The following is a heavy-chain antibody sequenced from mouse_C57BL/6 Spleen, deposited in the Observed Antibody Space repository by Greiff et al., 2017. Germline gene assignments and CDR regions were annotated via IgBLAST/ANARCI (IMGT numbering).Heavy chain of an antibody. CDR3: ARNLEGFC. V-gene: IGHV1-64*01. CDR2: IHPNSGST. CDR1: GYTFTSYW. J-gene: IGHJ2*01. Sequence: QVQLQQPGAELVKPGASVTLSCKASGYTFTSYWMHWVKQRPGQGLEWIGMIHPNSGSTNYNEKFKSKATLTVDKSSSTAYMQLSSLTSEDSAGYYCARNLEGFCWGQGTTLTVSS.